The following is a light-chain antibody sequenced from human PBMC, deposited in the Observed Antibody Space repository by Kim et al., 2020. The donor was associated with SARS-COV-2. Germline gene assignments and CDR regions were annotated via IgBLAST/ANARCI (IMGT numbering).Light chain of an antibody. CDR2: GKN. Sequence: SSELTQDPAVSVALGQTVRITCQGDSLRNYFPSWYQQKTGQAPVLVIFGKNSRPSGIPDRFSGSSSGNTASLTIAGAQAEDEADYYCKSRGSGGDHWVFGGGTKLTVL. CDR3: KSRGSGGDHWV. CDR1: SLRNYF. J-gene: IGLJ3*02. V-gene: IGLV3-19*01.